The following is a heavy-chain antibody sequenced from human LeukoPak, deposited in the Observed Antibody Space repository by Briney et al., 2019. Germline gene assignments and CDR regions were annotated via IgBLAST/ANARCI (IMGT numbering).Heavy chain of an antibody. CDR2: IYYSGST. Sequence: SETLSLTCTVSGGSISSYYWSWIRQPPGKGLEWIGYIYYSGSTNYNPSLESRVTISVDTSKNQFSLKLSSVTAADTAVYYCAREDDSSGWYTNWFDPWGQGTLVTVSS. D-gene: IGHD6-19*01. CDR1: GGSISSYY. CDR3: AREDDSSGWYTNWFDP. J-gene: IGHJ5*02. V-gene: IGHV4-59*01.